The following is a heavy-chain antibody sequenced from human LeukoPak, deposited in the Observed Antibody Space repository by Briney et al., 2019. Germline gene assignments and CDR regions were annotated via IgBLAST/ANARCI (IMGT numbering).Heavy chain of an antibody. V-gene: IGHV4-59*08. CDR3: ARHQKLVPFDY. J-gene: IGHJ4*02. CDR2: IYSSGST. Sequence: PSETLSLTRTVSGGSISGYYWSWIRQPPGKGLEWIAYIYSSGSTNYNPSLKSRLTMSVDTSKNYFSLRLRSVTAADTAFYYCARHQKLVPFDYWGQGTLVTVSS. D-gene: IGHD6-13*01. CDR1: GGSISGYY.